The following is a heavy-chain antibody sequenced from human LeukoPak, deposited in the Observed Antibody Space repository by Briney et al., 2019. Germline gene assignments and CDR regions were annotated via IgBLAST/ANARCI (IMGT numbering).Heavy chain of an antibody. CDR2: IYHSGST. J-gene: IGHJ4*02. Sequence: PSETLSLTCAVTGNSINSAYYWGWIRQPPGKGLEWIGSIYHSGSTYYNPSLKSRFTISVDTSKNSFSLKLSSVTATDTAVYYCAGQHDSNGYYFYWGQGTLVTVSS. D-gene: IGHD3-22*01. V-gene: IGHV4-38-2*01. CDR1: GNSINSAYY. CDR3: AGQHDSNGYYFY.